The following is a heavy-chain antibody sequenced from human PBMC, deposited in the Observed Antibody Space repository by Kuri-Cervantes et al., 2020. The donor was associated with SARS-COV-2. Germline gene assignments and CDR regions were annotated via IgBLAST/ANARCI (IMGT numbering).Heavy chain of an antibody. CDR3: ARDSPDSSSWYYYYYGMDV. CDR1: GFSFSSYG. D-gene: IGHD6-13*01. V-gene: IGHV3-21*01. CDR2: ISSSSSYI. J-gene: IGHJ6*02. Sequence: ESLKISCAASGFSFSSYGMSWVRQAPGKGLEWVSSISSSSSYIYYADSVKGRFTISRDNAKNSLYLQMNSLRAEDTAVYYCARDSPDSSSWYYYYYGMDVWGQGTTVTVS.